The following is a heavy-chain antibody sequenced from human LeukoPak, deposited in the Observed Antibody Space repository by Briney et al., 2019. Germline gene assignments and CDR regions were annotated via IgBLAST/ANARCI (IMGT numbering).Heavy chain of an antibody. CDR2: ISRGSTTI. D-gene: IGHD2-15*01. CDR3: AISSSYNCFDY. Sequence: PGGSLRLSCTASGFSFSSYNINWVRQAPGKGLEWVSYISRGSTTIYYADSLKGRFTISRDNAKNSLYLEMNSLRAEDTAVYYCAISSSYNCFDYWGQGTLVTVSS. J-gene: IGHJ4*02. CDR1: GFSFSSYN. V-gene: IGHV3-48*01.